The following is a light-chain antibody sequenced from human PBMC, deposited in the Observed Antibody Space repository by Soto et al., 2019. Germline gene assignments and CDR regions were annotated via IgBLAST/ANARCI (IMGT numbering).Light chain of an antibody. CDR2: GAS. J-gene: IGKJ1*01. V-gene: IGKV3-20*01. CDR1: QSVSSNY. CDR3: QQYGSSPPWT. Sequence: EIVLTQSPGTLSLSPGERATLSCRASQSVSSNYLAWYQQKPGQAPRLLIYGASSTATGIADRFSGSGSGTDFTLSISRLEPEDSAVYYCQQYGSSPPWTFGQGTKVEVK.